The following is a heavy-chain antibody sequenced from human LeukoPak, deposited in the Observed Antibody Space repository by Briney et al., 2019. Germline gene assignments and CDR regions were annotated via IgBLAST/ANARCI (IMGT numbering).Heavy chain of an antibody. J-gene: IGHJ4*02. CDR2: INHSGST. CDR1: GGSFSGYY. CDR3: ARHLRITIFGVVSKGTYFDY. Sequence: SETLSLTCAVYGGSFSGYYWSWIRQPPGKGLEWIGEINHSGSTNYNPSFKSRVTISVDTSKNQFSLKLSSVTAADTAVYYCARHLRITIFGVVSKGTYFDYWGQGTLVTVSS. V-gene: IGHV4-34*01. D-gene: IGHD3-3*01.